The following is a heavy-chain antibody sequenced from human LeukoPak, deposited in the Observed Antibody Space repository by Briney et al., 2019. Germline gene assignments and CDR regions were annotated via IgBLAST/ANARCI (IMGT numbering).Heavy chain of an antibody. CDR3: AKVRGSDAFDM. CDR1: GGTFSTYT. Sequence: SVKVSCKSSGGTFSTYTISWVRHAPGQGLGWMGRIITILSQTNYALKFRGRFTMTADKSTNTAYMELSSLRSEDTAVYFCAKVRGSDAFDMWGQGTMDTVSS. CDR2: IITILSQT. V-gene: IGHV1-69*08. J-gene: IGHJ3*02. D-gene: IGHD3-10*01.